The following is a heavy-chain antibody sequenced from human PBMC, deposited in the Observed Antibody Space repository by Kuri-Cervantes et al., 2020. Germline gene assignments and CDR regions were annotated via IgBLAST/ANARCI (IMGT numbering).Heavy chain of an antibody. J-gene: IGHJ4*02. D-gene: IGHD6-13*01. Sequence: GGSLRLSCAASGFTFSSYEMNWVRQAPGKGLEWVSYISSSGSTIYYADSVKGRFTISRDNAKDSLYLQMNSLRAEDTAVYYCAKDSSSSPDLAYYFDYWGQGTLVTVSS. CDR3: AKDSSSSPDLAYYFDY. CDR2: ISSSGSTI. CDR1: GFTFSSYE. V-gene: IGHV3-48*03.